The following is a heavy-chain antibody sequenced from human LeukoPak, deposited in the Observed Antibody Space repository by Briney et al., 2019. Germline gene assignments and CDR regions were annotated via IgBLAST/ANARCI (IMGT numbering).Heavy chain of an antibody. V-gene: IGHV4-61*02. CDR2: ISTSGST. CDR3: ARGSARMVANPLFDY. D-gene: IGHD5-12*01. CDR1: GGSISSGSNY. Sequence: NPSQTLSLTCTVSGGSISSGSNYWSWIRQPAGKGPEWIGRISTSGSTNYNPSLKSRVTISVDTSKNQFSLNLSSVTAADTAVYYCARGSARMVANPLFDYWGQGTLVTVSS. J-gene: IGHJ4*02.